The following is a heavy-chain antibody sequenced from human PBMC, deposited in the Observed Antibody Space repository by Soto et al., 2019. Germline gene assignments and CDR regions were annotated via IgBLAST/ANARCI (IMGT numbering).Heavy chain of an antibody. V-gene: IGHV4-4*07. J-gene: IGHJ5*02. CDR2: IYPTGST. D-gene: IGHD2-2*01. Sequence: QVQLQESGPGLVKPSEPLSLSCTVSGDSFSNSYCNWVRKSAGKGLEWIGRIYPTGSTTYDPSLKSRLTMSVDTSKTQFSLRLTSMTAEDTAVYYCATGRSEVVPGAMDTWGQGTLVPVSS. CDR3: ATGRSEVVPGAMDT. CDR1: GDSFSNSY.